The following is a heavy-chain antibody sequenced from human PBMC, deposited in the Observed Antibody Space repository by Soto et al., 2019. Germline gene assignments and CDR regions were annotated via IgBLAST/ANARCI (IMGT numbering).Heavy chain of an antibody. V-gene: IGHV4-59*08. D-gene: IGHD3-10*01. CDR2: IYNSGST. CDR1: GGSIGRYY. CDR3: ARGESPYYQFDY. Sequence: QVQLQESGPRLLKPSETLSLTCTVSGGSIGRYYWNWIRQSPGKGLEWIGYIYNSGSTNYNPSLKSRVTISVDTSKNQFSLKVTSVTAADTAVYYCARGESPYYQFDYWGQGALATVSS. J-gene: IGHJ4*02.